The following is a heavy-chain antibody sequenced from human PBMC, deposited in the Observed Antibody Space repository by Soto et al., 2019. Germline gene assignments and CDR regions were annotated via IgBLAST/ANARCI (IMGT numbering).Heavy chain of an antibody. D-gene: IGHD6-19*01. V-gene: IGHV3-33*01. CDR2: IWYDGSNK. CDR1: GFTFSSYG. J-gene: IGHJ4*02. CDR3: ARGIAVAGTKGDYFDY. Sequence: QVQLVESGGGVVQPGRSLRLSCAASGFTFSSYGMHWVRQAPGKGLEWVAVIWYDGSNKYYADSVKGRFTISRDNSKNTLYLQMNGLRAEDTAVYYCARGIAVAGTKGDYFDYWGQGTLVTVSS.